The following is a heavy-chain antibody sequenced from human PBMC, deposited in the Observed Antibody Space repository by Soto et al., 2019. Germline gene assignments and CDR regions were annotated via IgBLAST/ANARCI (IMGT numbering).Heavy chain of an antibody. D-gene: IGHD1-26*01. CDR2: FDPEDGET. CDR1: GYTLTELS. J-gene: IGHJ6*02. V-gene: IGHV1-24*01. Sequence: ASVKVSCKVSGYTLTELSMHWVRQAPGKGLEWMGGFDPEDGETIYAQKFQGRVTMTEDTSTDTAYMELSSLRSEDTAVYYCATLQVSGSYCYYGMDVWGQGTTVTVSS. CDR3: ATLQVSGSYCYYGMDV.